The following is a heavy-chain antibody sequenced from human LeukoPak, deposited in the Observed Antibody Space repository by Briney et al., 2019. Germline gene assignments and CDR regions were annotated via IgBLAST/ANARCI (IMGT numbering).Heavy chain of an antibody. CDR1: GITFSRYG. Sequence: GGSLRLSCAASGITFSRYGMHWVRQAPGKGLEWVTFIRYDGSIKYYADSVKGRFTISRDNSKNTLYLQMNSLRAEDTAVYYCAKDRSLWLDVSFDYWGQGTLVTVSS. CDR2: IRYDGSIK. D-gene: IGHD3-10*01. V-gene: IGHV3-30*02. J-gene: IGHJ4*02. CDR3: AKDRSLWLDVSFDY.